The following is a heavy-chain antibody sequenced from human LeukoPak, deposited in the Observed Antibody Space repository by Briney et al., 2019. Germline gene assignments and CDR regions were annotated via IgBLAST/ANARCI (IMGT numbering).Heavy chain of an antibody. CDR3: ARRGSTLFVPHYNWFDP. CDR1: GGSISSSSYY. CDR2: IYYSGST. Sequence: PSETLSLTCTVSGGSISSSSYYWSWIRQPPGKGLEWIGSIYYSGSTYYNPSLKSRVTISVDTSKNQFSLKLSSVTAADTAVYYCARRGSTLFVPHYNWFDPWGQGTLVTVSS. V-gene: IGHV4-39*01. J-gene: IGHJ5*02. D-gene: IGHD3-9*01.